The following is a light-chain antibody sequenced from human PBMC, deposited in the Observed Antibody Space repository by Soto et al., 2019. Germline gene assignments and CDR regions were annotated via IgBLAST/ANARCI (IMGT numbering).Light chain of an antibody. CDR2: AAS. J-gene: IGKJ2*01. Sequence: DIQMTQSPSSLSASVGDRVTITCRASQSICTNLNWYQQIPGKAPKFLIYAASSLQSGVPSRFSGSGSGTDFTLTISSLQPEDFATYYCQQSYSAPYTFGQGTKLEIK. CDR3: QQSYSAPYT. V-gene: IGKV1-39*01. CDR1: QSICTN.